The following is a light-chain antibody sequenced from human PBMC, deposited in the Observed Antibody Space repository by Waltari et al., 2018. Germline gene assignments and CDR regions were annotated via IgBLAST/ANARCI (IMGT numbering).Light chain of an antibody. J-gene: IGKJ2*01. CDR3: QQSYGTPPYT. CDR2: AAS. Sequence: DIQMAQSPSSLSASVGDSVAITCRASQNITSYLNWYQQKPEKAPNLMIYAASTLERGVPSRFTGSGSGTDFTLTISGLQPEDFATYYCQQSYGTPPYTFGPGTKLEMK. V-gene: IGKV1-39*01. CDR1: QNITSY.